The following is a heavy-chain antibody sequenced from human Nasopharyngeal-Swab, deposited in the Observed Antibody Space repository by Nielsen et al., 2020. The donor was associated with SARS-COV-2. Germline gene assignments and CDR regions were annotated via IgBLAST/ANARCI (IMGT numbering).Heavy chain of an antibody. CDR3: ARGDGYEIRRVAFDI. CDR1: GGSISSYY. CDR2: IYYSGST. V-gene: IGHV4-59*13. D-gene: IGHD5-24*01. Sequence: SETLSLTCTVSGGSISSYYWSWIRQPPGKGLEWIGYIYYSGSTNYNPSLKSRVTISVDTSKNQFSLKLSSVTAADTAVYYCARGDGYEIRRVAFDIWGQGTMVTVSS. J-gene: IGHJ3*02.